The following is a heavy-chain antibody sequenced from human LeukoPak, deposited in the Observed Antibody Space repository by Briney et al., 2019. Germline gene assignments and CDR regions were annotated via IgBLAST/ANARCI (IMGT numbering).Heavy chain of an antibody. V-gene: IGHV3-48*01. CDR3: ASSERYSSSCYGPVDY. Sequence: GGSLRLSCAASGFTFSSYSMNWVRXXXXXXXXXXXXXXSGSGTVYYADSVKGRFAISRDNANNSLYLQMNSLRAEDTAVYYCASSERYSSSCYGPVDYWGQGTLVTVSS. CDR2: XXSGSGTV. CDR1: GFTFSSYS. D-gene: IGHD6-13*01. J-gene: IGHJ4*02.